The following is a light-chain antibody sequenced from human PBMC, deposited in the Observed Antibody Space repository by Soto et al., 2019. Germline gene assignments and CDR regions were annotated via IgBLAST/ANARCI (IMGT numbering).Light chain of an antibody. CDR3: QQYYSYPRT. J-gene: IGKJ1*01. V-gene: IGKV1-8*01. Sequence: IRMTQSPSSFSASTGDRVTITCRASQGISSYLAWYHQKPGKAPKLLIYAASTLQSGVPSRFSGSGSGTDFTLTISCLQSEDFATYYCQQYYSYPRTFGQGTKVDIK. CDR1: QGISSY. CDR2: AAS.